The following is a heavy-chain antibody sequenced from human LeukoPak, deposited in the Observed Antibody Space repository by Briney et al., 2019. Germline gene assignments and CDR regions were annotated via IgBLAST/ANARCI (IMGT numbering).Heavy chain of an antibody. Sequence: PGGSLRLSCAASGFTFSSYAMSWARQAPGKGLEWVSAISGSGGSTYYADSVKGRFTISRDNSKNTLYLQMNSLRAEDTAVYYCAKGRFEIAAAGGNFDYWGQGTLVTVSS. D-gene: IGHD6-13*01. J-gene: IGHJ4*02. CDR2: ISGSGGST. CDR1: GFTFSSYA. V-gene: IGHV3-23*01. CDR3: AKGRFEIAAAGGNFDY.